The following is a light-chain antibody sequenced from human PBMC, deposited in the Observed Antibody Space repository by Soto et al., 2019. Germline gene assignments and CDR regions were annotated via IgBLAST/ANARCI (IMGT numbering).Light chain of an antibody. Sequence: QSVLTQPPSVSGAPGQRVTISCSGSSSNIGAGSDVHWYQQLPGTAPKLLIYGNSRRSSGVPDRFYGSKSGTSASLAITGLQAEDEADYYCQSYDNSPSGTYVFGTGTKVTV. J-gene: IGLJ1*01. V-gene: IGLV1-40*01. CDR1: SSNIGAGSD. CDR3: QSYDNSPSGTYV. CDR2: GNS.